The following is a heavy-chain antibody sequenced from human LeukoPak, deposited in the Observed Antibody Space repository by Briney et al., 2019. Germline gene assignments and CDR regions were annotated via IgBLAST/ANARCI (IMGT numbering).Heavy chain of an antibody. CDR3: ARDRHDYGDPGGAFDI. Sequence: GSLRLSCAASGFTFSSYWMSWVRQAPGKGLEWVANIKQDGSEKYYVDSVKGRFTISRDNAKNSLYLQMNSLRAEDTAVYYCARDRHDYGDPGGAFDIWGQGTMVTVSS. CDR1: GFTFSSYW. D-gene: IGHD4-17*01. CDR2: IKQDGSEK. J-gene: IGHJ3*02. V-gene: IGHV3-7*01.